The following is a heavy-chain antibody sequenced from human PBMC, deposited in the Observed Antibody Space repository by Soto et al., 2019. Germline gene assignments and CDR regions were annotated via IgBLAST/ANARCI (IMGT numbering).Heavy chain of an antibody. V-gene: IGHV3-53*01. CDR3: TREAPGERPYYFYYYGMDV. Sequence: QLVESGGGLIQPGESLKLSCAASGLSVSTNFMSWVRQAPGKGLEWLAVIYSGGKTFYADSVKVRFTISKDNSKNTLSLQMNSLRAEDTAVYYCTREAPGERPYYFYYYGMDVWGQGTTVTVSS. J-gene: IGHJ6*02. CDR1: GLSVSTNF. CDR2: IYSGGKT.